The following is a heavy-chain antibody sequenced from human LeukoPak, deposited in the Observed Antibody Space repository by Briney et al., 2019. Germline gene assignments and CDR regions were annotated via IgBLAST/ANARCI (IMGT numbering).Heavy chain of an antibody. J-gene: IGHJ5*02. V-gene: IGHV4-30-2*01. D-gene: IGHD3-10*01. CDR1: GDSISSGAYS. CDR3: ARELWFANAPGSWLDP. CDR2: IFHTGST. Sequence: PSETLSLTCVVSGDSISSGAYSWSWIRQPPGKGLEWIGYIFHTGSTFCNPSLKSRLTISVDNSKNQFSLRLSSVTAADTAVYYCARELWFANAPGSWLDPWGQGTLVTVSS.